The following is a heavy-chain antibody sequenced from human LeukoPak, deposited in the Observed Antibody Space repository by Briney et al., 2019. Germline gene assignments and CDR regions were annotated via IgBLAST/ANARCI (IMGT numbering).Heavy chain of an antibody. J-gene: IGHJ5*02. Sequence: SSVKVSCKASGGTFSSYAISWVRQAPGQGLEWMGGIIPIFGTANYAQKFQGRVTITTDDSTSTAYMELSSLRSEDTAVYYCAGGPAGVQTFDPWGQGTLVTVSS. V-gene: IGHV1-69*05. D-gene: IGHD2-8*01. CDR2: IIPIFGTA. CDR3: AGGPAGVQTFDP. CDR1: GGTFSSYA.